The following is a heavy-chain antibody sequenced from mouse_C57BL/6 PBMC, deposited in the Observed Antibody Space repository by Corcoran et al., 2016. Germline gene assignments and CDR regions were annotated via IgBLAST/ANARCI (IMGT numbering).Heavy chain of an antibody. CDR1: GFTFSTYR. D-gene: IGHD2-5*01. CDR3: SRSSYYSNSYWYFDV. Sequence: QVQLVETGGGLVRPGNSPILSCVTSGFTFSTYRMHWLRQHPGTRLEWIAVITVKSDNYGANYAESVKGRFAISRDDSKSSVYLEMNRLREEDTATYFCSRSSYYSNSYWYFDVCGTGTTVTVSS. J-gene: IGHJ1*03. CDR2: ITVKSDNYGA. V-gene: IGHV13-2*01.